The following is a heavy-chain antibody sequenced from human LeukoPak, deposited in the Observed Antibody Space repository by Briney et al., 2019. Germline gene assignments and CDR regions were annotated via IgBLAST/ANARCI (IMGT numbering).Heavy chain of an antibody. CDR1: GFTFSSYA. V-gene: IGHV3-23*01. J-gene: IGHJ5*02. D-gene: IGHD3-3*01. CDR2: ISGSGGST. CDR3: ARPIFGNSNWFDP. Sequence: QAGGSLRLSCAASGFTFSSYAMSWVRQAPGKGLEWVSAISGSGGSTYYADSVKGRFTISRDNSKNTLYLQMNSLRAEDTAVYYCARPIFGNSNWFDPWGQGTLVTVSS.